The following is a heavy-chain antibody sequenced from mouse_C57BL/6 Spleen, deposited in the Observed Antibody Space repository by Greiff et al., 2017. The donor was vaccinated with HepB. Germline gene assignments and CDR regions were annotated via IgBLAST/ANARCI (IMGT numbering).Heavy chain of an antibody. Sequence: VQLQQSGPVLVKPGASVKMSCKASGYTFTDYYMNWVKQSHGKSLEWIGVINPYNGGTSYNQKFKGKATLTVDKSSSTAYMELNSLTSEDSAVYYCARGTVVPAFDYWGQGTTLTVSS. CDR2: INPYNGGT. V-gene: IGHV1-19*01. D-gene: IGHD1-1*01. CDR3: ARGTVVPAFDY. J-gene: IGHJ2*01. CDR1: GYTFTDYY.